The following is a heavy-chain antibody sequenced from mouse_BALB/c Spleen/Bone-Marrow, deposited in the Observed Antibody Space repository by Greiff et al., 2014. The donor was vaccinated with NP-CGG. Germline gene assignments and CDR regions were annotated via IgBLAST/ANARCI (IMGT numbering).Heavy chain of an antibody. CDR1: GFSIKDTY. V-gene: IGHV14-3*02. Sequence: SGAELVKPGASVKLSCTASGFSIKDTYMHWVKQRPEQGLEWIGRIDPANGNTKYDPKFQGKATITADTSSNTAYLQLSSLTSEDTAVYYCASYYYGSSSFAYWGQGTLVTVSA. J-gene: IGHJ3*01. D-gene: IGHD1-1*01. CDR3: ASYYYGSSSFAY. CDR2: IDPANGNT.